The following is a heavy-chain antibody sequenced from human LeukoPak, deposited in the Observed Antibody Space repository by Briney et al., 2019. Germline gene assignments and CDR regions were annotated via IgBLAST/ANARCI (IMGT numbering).Heavy chain of an antibody. V-gene: IGHV1-2*02. CDR1: GYTSTGYY. CDR2: INPNSGGT. J-gene: IGHJ4*02. CDR3: ARGLSYNSSPHDY. D-gene: IGHD6-6*01. Sequence: ASVKVSCKASGYTSTGYYMHWVRQAPGQGLEWMGWINPNSGGTNYAQKFQGRVTMTRDTSISTAYMELSRLRSDDTAVYYCARGLSYNSSPHDYWGQGTLVTVSS.